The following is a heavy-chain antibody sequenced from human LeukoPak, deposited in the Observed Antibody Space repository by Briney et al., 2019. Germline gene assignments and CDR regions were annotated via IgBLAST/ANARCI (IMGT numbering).Heavy chain of an antibody. CDR1: GYTFTGYY. CDR2: TNPNSGGT. D-gene: IGHD6-13*01. V-gene: IGHV1-2*02. J-gene: IGHJ6*03. Sequence: GASVKVSCKASGYTFTGYYMHWVRQAPGQGLEWMGWTNPNSGGTNYAQKFQGRVTMTRDTSISTAYMELSRLRSDDTAVYYCARDGSSWYVSGNMDVWGKGTTVTVSS. CDR3: ARDGSSWYVSGNMDV.